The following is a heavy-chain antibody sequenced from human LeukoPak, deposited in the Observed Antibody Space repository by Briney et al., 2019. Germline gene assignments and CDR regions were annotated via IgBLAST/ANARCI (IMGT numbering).Heavy chain of an antibody. CDR1: GFSFSIYY. CDR2: INSDATAT. CDR3: VLYGLGSPH. V-gene: IGHV3-74*01. Sequence: GGSLRRSCAASGFSFSIYYMHWVRQAPGKGLVGVSRINSDATATVYADSVRGRFTISRDNAKNTLYLQMNSLRAEDTAVYYCVLYGLGSPHWGQGTLVTVSS. D-gene: IGHD3-10*01. J-gene: IGHJ4*02.